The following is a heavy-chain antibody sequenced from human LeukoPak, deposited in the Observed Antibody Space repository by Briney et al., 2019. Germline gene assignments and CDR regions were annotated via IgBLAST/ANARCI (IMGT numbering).Heavy chain of an antibody. J-gene: IGHJ4*02. Sequence: SETLSLTCAVYGGSFSGYYWSWIRQPPGKGLEWIGEINHSGSTNYNPSLKSRVTISVDTSKNQFSLKLSSVTAADTAVYYCARDHGYSYGPEGYWGQGTLVTVSS. V-gene: IGHV4-34*01. CDR1: GGSFSGYY. CDR2: INHSGST. CDR3: ARDHGYSYGPEGY. D-gene: IGHD5-18*01.